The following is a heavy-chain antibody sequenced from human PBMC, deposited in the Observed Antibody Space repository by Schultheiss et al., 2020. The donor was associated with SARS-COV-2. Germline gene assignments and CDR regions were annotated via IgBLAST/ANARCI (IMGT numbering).Heavy chain of an antibody. CDR2: LSPNSDTT. CDR1: GFSFRTHT. V-gene: IGHV3-48*04. Sequence: GGSLRLSCAASGFSFRTHTMMWARQAPGKGLEWVTALSPNSDTTFIADSVRGRFTISRDNAKNSVHLQMNSLRVEDTAVYYCANVGDYGYLWGTYGEDGYWGQGTLVTVSS. J-gene: IGHJ4*02. CDR3: ANVGDYGYLWGTYGEDGY. D-gene: IGHD3-16*01.